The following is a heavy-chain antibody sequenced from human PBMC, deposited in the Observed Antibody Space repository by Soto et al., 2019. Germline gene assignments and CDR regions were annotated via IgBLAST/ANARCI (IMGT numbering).Heavy chain of an antibody. V-gene: IGHV1-69*02. CDR1: GGTFSSYT. CDR3: ARDETYYYGSGSYYLDY. J-gene: IGHJ4*02. CDR2: IIPILGIA. D-gene: IGHD3-10*01. Sequence: QVQLVQSGAEVKKPGSSVKVSCKASGGTFSSYTISWVRQAPGQGLEWMGRIIPILGIANYAQKFQGRVTITEDKSTSTAYMELSSLRSEDTAVYYCARDETYYYGSGSYYLDYWGQGTLVTVSS.